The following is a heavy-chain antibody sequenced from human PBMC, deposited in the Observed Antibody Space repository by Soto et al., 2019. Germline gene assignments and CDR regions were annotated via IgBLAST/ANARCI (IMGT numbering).Heavy chain of an antibody. CDR2: ISAYNGNT. D-gene: IGHD3-3*01. CDR1: GYTFTSYG. J-gene: IGHJ5*02. CDR3: ARSGRTRRITIFGVVITWFDP. V-gene: IGHV1-18*01. Sequence: QVQLVQSGAEVKKPGASVKVSCKASGYTFTSYGISWVRQAPGQGLEWMGWISAYNGNTNYAQKLQGRVTMTTDTSTSTAYMELRSLRSDETAVYYCARSGRTRRITIFGVVITWFDPWGQGTLVTVSS.